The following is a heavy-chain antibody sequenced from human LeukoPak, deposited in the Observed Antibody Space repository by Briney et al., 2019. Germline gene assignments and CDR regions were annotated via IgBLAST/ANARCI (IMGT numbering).Heavy chain of an antibody. D-gene: IGHD3-10*01. CDR2: IYTSGST. CDR3: AGGGYGSGTYYNWWFDP. Sequence: SETLSLTCTVSGGSISSYYWSWIRQPAGRGLEWIGRIYTSGSTNYNPSLKSRVTMSVDTSKNQFSLRLSSVTAADTAVYYCAGGGYGSGTYYNWWFDPWGQGTLVTVSS. CDR1: GGSISSYY. V-gene: IGHV4-4*07. J-gene: IGHJ5*02.